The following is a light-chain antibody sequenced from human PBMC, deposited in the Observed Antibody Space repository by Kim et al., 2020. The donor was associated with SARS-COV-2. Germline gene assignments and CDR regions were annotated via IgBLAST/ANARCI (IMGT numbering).Light chain of an antibody. V-gene: IGLV1-47*01. CDR1: SSNTRSNY. CDR2: RNR. Sequence: GTPGQRVAISCCGSSSNTRSNYVYWYKQRPGTAPKILIDRNRQRASGGHVRFSGSKSGTSASLAIRGLRSEDEADYYCAAWDDSVVFGGGTQLTVL. J-gene: IGLJ2*01. CDR3: AAWDDSVV.